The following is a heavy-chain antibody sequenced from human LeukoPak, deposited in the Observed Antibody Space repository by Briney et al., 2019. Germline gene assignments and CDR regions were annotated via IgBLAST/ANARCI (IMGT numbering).Heavy chain of an antibody. Sequence: SETLSLTCTVSGGSISSSSYYWGWIRQPPGKGLEWIGSIYYSGSTYYNPSLKSRVTISVDTSKNQFSLRLNSVTAADTAVYYCARDSKGIAVAGAYNWFDPWGQGTLVTVSS. D-gene: IGHD6-19*01. J-gene: IGHJ5*02. CDR2: IYYSGST. CDR3: ARDSKGIAVAGAYNWFDP. CDR1: GGSISSSSYY. V-gene: IGHV4-39*07.